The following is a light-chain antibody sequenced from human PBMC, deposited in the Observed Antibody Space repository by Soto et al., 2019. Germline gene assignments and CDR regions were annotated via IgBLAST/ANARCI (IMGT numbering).Light chain of an antibody. V-gene: IGKV1-9*01. CDR1: QGISSY. J-gene: IGKJ2*01. CDR2: AAS. CDR3: QQLNSYPMFT. Sequence: IELTQSPSSLSSSVGDRVTITCRASQGISSYLAWYQQKPGKAPKLLIYAASTLQSGVPSRFSGSGSGTDFTLTISSLQPEDFATYYCQQLNSYPMFTFVQGTKLEIK.